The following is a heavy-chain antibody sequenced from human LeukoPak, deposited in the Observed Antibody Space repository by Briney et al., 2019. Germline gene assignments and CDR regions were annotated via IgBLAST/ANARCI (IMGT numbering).Heavy chain of an antibody. D-gene: IGHD5-12*01. CDR1: GYTFTSFY. V-gene: IGHV1-18*04. J-gene: IGHJ5*02. CDR2: ISAYNGNT. CDR3: ARSGASGYDCDWFDP. Sequence: ASVKVSCKASGYTFTSFYMQWARQAPGQGLEWMGWISAYNGNTNYAQKLQGRVTMTTDTSTSTAYMELRSLRSDDTAVYYCARSGASGYDCDWFDPWGQGTLVTVSS.